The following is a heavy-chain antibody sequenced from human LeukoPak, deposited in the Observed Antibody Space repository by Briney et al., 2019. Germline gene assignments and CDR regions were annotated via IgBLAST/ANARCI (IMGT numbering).Heavy chain of an antibody. Sequence: PSQTLSLTCTVSGGSISSGSYYWSWIRQPAGKGLEWIGRIYTSGSTNYNPPLKSRVTISVDTSKNQFSLKLSSVTAADTAVYYCARFNDSSDYGSGSFLGYWGQGTLVTVSS. J-gene: IGHJ4*02. CDR2: IYTSGST. V-gene: IGHV4-61*02. CDR1: GGSISSGSYY. D-gene: IGHD3-10*01. CDR3: ARFNDSSDYGSGSFLGY.